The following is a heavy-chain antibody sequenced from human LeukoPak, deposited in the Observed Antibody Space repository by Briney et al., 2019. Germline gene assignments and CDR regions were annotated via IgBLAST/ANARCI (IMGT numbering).Heavy chain of an antibody. D-gene: IGHD3-22*01. J-gene: IGHJ3*02. CDR3: AEDFWGLLLYDAFDI. CDR1: GFTFSSYA. CDR2: ISGSGGST. V-gene: IGHV3-23*01. Sequence: GGSLRLSCAASGFTFSSYAMSWVRQAPGKGLEWVSAISGSGGSTYYADSVKGRFTISRDNSKNTLYLQMNSLRAEDTAVYYCAEDFWGLLLYDAFDIWGQGTMVTVSS.